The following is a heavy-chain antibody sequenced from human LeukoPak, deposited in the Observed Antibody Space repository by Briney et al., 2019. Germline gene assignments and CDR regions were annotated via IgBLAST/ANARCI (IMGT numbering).Heavy chain of an antibody. V-gene: IGHV4-4*02. Sequence: SGTLSLTCAVSGCSISSSNWWRLVRQPPGKGLGWIGEIYDSGSTNYNPSLKSRVTISVYKSTKPFSMKLSSVTAADTAVYYCARVYGDYGSGYNWCGPWGQGPLVTVPS. J-gene: IGHJ5*02. D-gene: IGHD3-10*01. CDR2: IYDSGST. CDR1: GCSISSSNW. CDR3: ARVYGDYGSGYNWCGP.